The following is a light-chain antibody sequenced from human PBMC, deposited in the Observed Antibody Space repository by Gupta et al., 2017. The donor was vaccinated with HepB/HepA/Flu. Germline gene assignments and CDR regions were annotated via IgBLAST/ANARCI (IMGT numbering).Light chain of an antibody. CDR3: CSYAGSYIHYV. Sequence: QSALTQSRSVSGSPGQSVTITFNGTISGVGGYKNVYWYHQHPGKAPKVLIYDVNKRPSGVPDRFSGSKSGTTASLTISGLHAEDEADYYCCSYAGSYIHYVFGSGTKVTVL. CDR2: DVN. V-gene: IGLV2-11*01. CDR1: ISGVGGYKN. J-gene: IGLJ1*01.